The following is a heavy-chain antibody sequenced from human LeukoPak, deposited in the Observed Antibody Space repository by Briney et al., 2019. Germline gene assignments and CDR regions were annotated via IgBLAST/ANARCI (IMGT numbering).Heavy chain of an antibody. J-gene: IGHJ5*02. D-gene: IGHD6-13*01. Sequence: ASVKVSCKASGYTFTSYAMHWVRQAPGQRLEWMGWINAGNGNTKYAQKFQGRVTITRDTSARTAYMELSSLRSEDTAVYYCAREQQLNWFDPWGEGTLVTVSS. CDR3: AREQQLNWFDP. V-gene: IGHV1-3*01. CDR2: INAGNGNT. CDR1: GYTFTSYA.